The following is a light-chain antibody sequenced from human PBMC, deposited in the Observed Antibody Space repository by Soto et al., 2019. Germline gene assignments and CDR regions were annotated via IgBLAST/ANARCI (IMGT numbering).Light chain of an antibody. Sequence: QTAHTETGSVSGSPGHSITISCTGTSSDVGGYNYVSWYQQHPGKAPKLMIYDVSNRPSGVSNRFSGSKSGNTASLTISGLQAEDEADYYCSSYTSSSTSYVFGTGTKVTVL. CDR1: SSDVGGYNY. V-gene: IGLV2-14*01. CDR2: DVS. CDR3: SSYTSSSTSYV. J-gene: IGLJ1*01.